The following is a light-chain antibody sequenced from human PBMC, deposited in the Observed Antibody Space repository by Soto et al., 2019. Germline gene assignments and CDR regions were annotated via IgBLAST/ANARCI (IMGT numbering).Light chain of an antibody. CDR2: AAS. CDR1: QGISNY. J-gene: IGKJ1*01. V-gene: IGKV1-27*01. CDR3: QQYGSSLE. Sequence: DIQMTQSPSSLSASVGDRVTITCRASQGISNYLAWYQQKPGKVPKLLIYAASTLQSGVPSRFSGSGSGTDFTLTISSLQPEDVATYYCQQYGSSLEFGQGTKVEIK.